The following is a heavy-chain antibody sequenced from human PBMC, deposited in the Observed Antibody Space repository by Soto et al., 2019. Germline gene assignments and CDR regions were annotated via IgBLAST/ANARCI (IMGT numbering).Heavy chain of an antibody. V-gene: IGHV4-34*01. CDR3: ARGRIVGATRGGAWFDH. J-gene: IGHJ5*02. CDR2: INHSGST. Sequence: PSETLSLTCAVYGGSSSGYYWSWIRQPPGKGLEWIGEINHSGSTNYNPSLKSRVTISVDTSKNQFSLKLSSVTAADTAVYYCARGRIVGATRGGAWFDHWGQGTLVTVSS. D-gene: IGHD1-26*01. CDR1: GGSSSGYY.